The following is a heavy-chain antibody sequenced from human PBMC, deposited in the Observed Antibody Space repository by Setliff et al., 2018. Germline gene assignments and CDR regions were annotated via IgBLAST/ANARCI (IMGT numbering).Heavy chain of an antibody. V-gene: IGHV4-39*01. CDR3: VRNLWDLDPI. D-gene: IGHD1-26*01. Sequence: SETLSLTCTVSDGSISNSNYYWGWIRQPPGKGLEWIGTIYYSGSTYYNPSLKSRVTISVDMSKNQFSLKLRSVTAADMAIYYCVRNLWDLDPIWGQETLVTVSS. CDR2: IYYSGST. CDR1: DGSISNSNYY. J-gene: IGHJ4*02.